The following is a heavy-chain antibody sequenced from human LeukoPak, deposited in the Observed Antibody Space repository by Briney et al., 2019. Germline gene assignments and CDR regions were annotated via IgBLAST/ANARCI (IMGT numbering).Heavy chain of an antibody. J-gene: IGHJ4*02. CDR2: MNPNSGNT. D-gene: IGHD6-13*01. CDR3: ARARSRSGEEPHGY. CDR1: GYTFTSYD. V-gene: IGHV1-8*01. Sequence: ASVKVSCKASGYTFTSYDINWVRQAPGQGLERMGWMNPNSGNTGYAQKFQGRVTMTRNTSISTAYMELSSLRSEDTAVYYCARARSRSGEEPHGYWGQGTLVTVSS.